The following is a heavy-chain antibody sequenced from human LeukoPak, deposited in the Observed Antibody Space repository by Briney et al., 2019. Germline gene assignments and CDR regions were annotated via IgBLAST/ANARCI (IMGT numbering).Heavy chain of an antibody. CDR2: ISGSGGST. V-gene: IGHV3-23*01. CDR1: GFTFSSYA. J-gene: IGHJ6*03. D-gene: IGHD3-10*01. CDR3: AKFPITMVRGENYYYYMDV. Sequence: PGGSLRLSCAASGFTFSSYAMSWVRQAPGKGLEWVSAISGSGGSTYYADSVKGRFTISRDNSKNTLYLQMNSLRAEDTAVYYCAKFPITMVRGENYYYYMDVWGKGTTVTVSS.